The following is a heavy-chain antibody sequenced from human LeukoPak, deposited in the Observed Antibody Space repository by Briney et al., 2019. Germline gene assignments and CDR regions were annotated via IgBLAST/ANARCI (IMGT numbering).Heavy chain of an antibody. Sequence: GESLKISRKGSGYSFTSYWIGWVRQMPGKGLGWMGIIYPGDSDTRYSPSFQGKVTISADKSISTAYLQWSSLKASDTAMYYCARQDYSNCPDYWGQGTLVTVSS. CDR2: IYPGDSDT. CDR3: ARQDYSNCPDY. V-gene: IGHV5-51*01. CDR1: GYSFTSYW. J-gene: IGHJ4*02. D-gene: IGHD4-11*01.